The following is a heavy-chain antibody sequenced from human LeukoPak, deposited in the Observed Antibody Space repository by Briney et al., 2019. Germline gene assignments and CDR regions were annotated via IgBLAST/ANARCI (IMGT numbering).Heavy chain of an antibody. J-gene: IGHJ4*02. V-gene: IGHV1-2*02. CDR3: ARDVGSGYSDGFDY. CDR1: GGTFSSYA. D-gene: IGHD5-12*01. Sequence: ASVKVSCKASGGTFSSYAISWVRQAPGQGLEWMGWINPNSGGTNYAQKFQGRVTMTRDTSISTASMELGRLRSDDTAVYYCARDVGSGYSDGFDYWGQGTLVTVSS. CDR2: INPNSGGT.